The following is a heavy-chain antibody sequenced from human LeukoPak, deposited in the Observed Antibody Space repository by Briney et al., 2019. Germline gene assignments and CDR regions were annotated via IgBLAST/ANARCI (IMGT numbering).Heavy chain of an antibody. D-gene: IGHD3-3*01. CDR2: IYHSGST. V-gene: IGHV4-38-2*02. CDR1: GYSISSGYY. CDR3: ARGPTPSDFWRY. J-gene: IGHJ4*02. Sequence: SETLSLTCTVSGYSISSGYYWGWIRQPPGKGLEWIGSIYHSGSTYYNPSLKNRVTISVDTSKNQFSLKLSSVTAADTAVYYCARGPTPSDFWRYWGQGTLVTVSS.